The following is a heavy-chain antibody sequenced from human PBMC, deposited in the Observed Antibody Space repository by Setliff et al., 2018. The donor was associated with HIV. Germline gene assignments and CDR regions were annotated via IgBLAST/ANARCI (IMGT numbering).Heavy chain of an antibody. CDR1: SGAFSSRHY. CDR3: ARHQSGYNFSPFDN. D-gene: IGHD5-12*01. V-gene: IGHV4-39*01. CDR2: VSYSGTT. Sequence: SETLSLTCTVSSGAFSSRHYWGWIRQSPGKGLEWIGSVSYSGTTYYNPSLRSRITISVDTSKNQFSLIVSSVTAADTATYYCARHQSGYNFSPFDNWGLGSLVTVSS. J-gene: IGHJ4*02.